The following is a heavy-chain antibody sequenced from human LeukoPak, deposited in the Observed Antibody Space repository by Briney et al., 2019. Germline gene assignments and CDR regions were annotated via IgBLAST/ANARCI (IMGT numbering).Heavy chain of an antibody. Sequence: GASVKVSCKASGGTFSSYAISWVRQAPGQGLEWMGGFDPEDGETIYAQKFQGRVTMTEDTSTDTAYMELSSLRSEDTAVYYCATDFSMTTIIDYWGQGTLVTVSS. J-gene: IGHJ4*02. V-gene: IGHV1-24*01. CDR2: FDPEDGET. CDR3: ATDFSMTTIIDY. CDR1: GGTFSSYA. D-gene: IGHD4-17*01.